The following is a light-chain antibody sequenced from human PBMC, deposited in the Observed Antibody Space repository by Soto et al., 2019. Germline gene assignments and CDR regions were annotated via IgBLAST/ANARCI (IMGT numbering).Light chain of an antibody. J-gene: IGKJ1*01. CDR3: QHGRSYSEA. CDR2: KAS. CDR1: QTISRW. V-gene: IGKV1-5*03. Sequence: DIQMTQSPSTLSGSVGDSVTITCRASQTISRWFASYQQKPGKAHTRLICKASTLNSGAPSRFSGSGYCTEFTLTSSSLELDDFVANYSQHGRSYSEAFGRGTKV.